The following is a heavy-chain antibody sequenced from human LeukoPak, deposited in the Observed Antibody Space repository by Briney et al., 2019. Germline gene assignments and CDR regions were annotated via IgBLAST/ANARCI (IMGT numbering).Heavy chain of an antibody. CDR2: IYYSGST. J-gene: IGHJ4*02. CDR3: AREGSGYHTYYFDY. Sequence: PSQTLSLTCTVSGGSISSGDYYWSWIRQPPGKGLEWIRYIYYSGSTYYNPSLKSRVTISVDTSKNQFSLKLSSVTAADTAVYYCAREGSGYHTYYFDYWGQGTLVTVSS. V-gene: IGHV4-30-4*01. D-gene: IGHD3-22*01. CDR1: GGSISSGDYY.